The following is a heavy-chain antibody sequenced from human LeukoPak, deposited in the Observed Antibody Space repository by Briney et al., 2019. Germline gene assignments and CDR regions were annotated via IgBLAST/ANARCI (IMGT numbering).Heavy chain of an antibody. V-gene: IGHV3-30-3*01. D-gene: IGHD6-19*01. CDR2: ISYDGSNK. CDR1: GFTFSSYA. Sequence: GGSLRLSCAASGFTFSSYAMHWVRQAPGKGLEWVAVISYDGSNKYYADSVKGRFTISRDNSKNTLYLQMNSLRAEDTAMYYCARGSRWLSLDYWGQGTLVTVSS. J-gene: IGHJ4*02. CDR3: ARGSRWLSLDY.